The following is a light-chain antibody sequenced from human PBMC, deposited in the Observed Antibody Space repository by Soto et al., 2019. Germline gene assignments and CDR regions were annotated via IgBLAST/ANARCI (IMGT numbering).Light chain of an antibody. J-gene: IGKJ1*01. V-gene: IGKV1-5*03. Sequence: DIQMTQSPSTLSGSVGDRVTITCRASQTISSWLAWYQQKPGKAPKLLIYKASTLESGVPSRLSGSGYGTEVTLTIRSLQPDDFATYYCQQYNSYSPIWTVGQGAKVDIK. CDR1: QTISSW. CDR2: KAS. CDR3: QQYNSYSPIWT.